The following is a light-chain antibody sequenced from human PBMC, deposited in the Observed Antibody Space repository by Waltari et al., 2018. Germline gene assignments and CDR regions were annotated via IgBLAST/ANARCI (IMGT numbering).Light chain of an antibody. J-gene: IGLJ3*02. CDR3: ATWGVVTV. V-gene: IGLV1-47*01. CDR2: SHD. CDR1: SSNIGSSS. Sequence: QSVLTQPPSASGTPGHRVTIFCSGSSSNIGSSSVYWYQQLPGMAPHLLIYSHDDRPSWVPYRFSGSKSGTTASLAISGPRSEDGADYYCATWGVVTVYGGGTKLAVL.